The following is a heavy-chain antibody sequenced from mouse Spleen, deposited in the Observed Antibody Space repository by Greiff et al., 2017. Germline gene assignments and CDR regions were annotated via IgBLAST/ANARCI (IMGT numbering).Heavy chain of an antibody. CDR2: ISSGSSTI. D-gene: IGHD1-1*01. CDR1: GFTFSSFG. V-gene: IGHV5-17*02. CDR3: ARRDYGSGFDY. Sequence: EVQLVESGGGLVQPGGSRKLSCAASGFTFSSFGMPWVRQAPEKGLEWVAYISSGSSTIYYADTVKGRFTLSRDNPKNTLFLQMTSLRAEDTAMYYCARRDYGSGFDYRGQGTTLTGSS. J-gene: IGHJ2*01.